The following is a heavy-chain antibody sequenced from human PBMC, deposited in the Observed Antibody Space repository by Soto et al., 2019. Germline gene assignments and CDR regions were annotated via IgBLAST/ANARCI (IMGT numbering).Heavy chain of an antibody. CDR1: GFTFSSYA. D-gene: IGHD3-22*01. CDR3: AKDPETGAYYYDSSGGTGDY. Sequence: GGSLRLSCAASGFTFSSYAMSWVRQAPGKGLEWVSAISGSGGSTYYADSVKGRFTISRDNSKNTLYLQMNSLRAEDTAVYYCAKDPETGAYYYDSSGGTGDYWGQGTLVTVSS. J-gene: IGHJ4*02. V-gene: IGHV3-23*01. CDR2: ISGSGGST.